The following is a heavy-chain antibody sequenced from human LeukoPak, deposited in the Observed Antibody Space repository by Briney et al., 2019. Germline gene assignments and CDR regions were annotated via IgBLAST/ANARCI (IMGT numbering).Heavy chain of an antibody. V-gene: IGHV3-21*01. D-gene: IGHD3-10*01. Sequence: GGSLRLSCAASGFTFSSYSMNWVRQAPGKGLEWVSSISSSSSYIYYADSVKGRFTISRDTAKNSLYLQMSSLRAEDTAVFYCARINFGAFDIWGQGTMVTVSS. CDR3: ARINFGAFDI. CDR2: ISSSSSYI. CDR1: GFTFSSYS. J-gene: IGHJ3*02.